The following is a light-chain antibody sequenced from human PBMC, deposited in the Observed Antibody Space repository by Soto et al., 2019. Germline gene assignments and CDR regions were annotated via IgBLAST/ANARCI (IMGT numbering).Light chain of an antibody. CDR3: QQYYTSWWS. J-gene: IGKJ1*01. CDR2: WAS. Sequence: DIAMTQSPDSLAVSLGERATINCKSSQSVLYNSNNKNYVAWYQQKPGQPPKLLINWASTRESGVPDRFSGSGSGTDFTLTISSLQAEDVAVYYCQQYYTSWWSFGQGTKVDTK. CDR1: QSVLYNSNNKNY. V-gene: IGKV4-1*01.